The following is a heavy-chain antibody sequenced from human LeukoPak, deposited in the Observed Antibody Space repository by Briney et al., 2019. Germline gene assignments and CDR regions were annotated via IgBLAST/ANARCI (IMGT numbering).Heavy chain of an antibody. CDR1: GFTFSSYG. CDR3: APLPADYYYYGMDV. J-gene: IGHJ6*01. V-gene: IGHV3-30*02. CDR2: IRDDGSNK. Sequence: GGSPRLSSAACGFTFSSYGMHWGRQAPRNGLERVAFIRDDGSNKYYADSVKGGFTISRDNSKNTLYLQINSLRAEDTAVFYCAPLPADYYYYGMDVWGQGTTVTVSS.